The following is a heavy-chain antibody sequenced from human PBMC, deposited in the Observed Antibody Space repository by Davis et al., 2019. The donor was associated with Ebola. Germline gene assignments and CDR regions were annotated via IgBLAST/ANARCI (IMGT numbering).Heavy chain of an antibody. Sequence: AASVKVSCKASGYTFTSYGITWVRQAPGQGLEWMGWINPHNGNTNYAQNVQGRVTMTTDTSTSTAYMEVGSLRSDDTAVYYCASSTVPTGWFDPWGQGTLVTVSS. V-gene: IGHV1-18*04. CDR3: ASSTVPTGWFDP. CDR2: INPHNGNT. D-gene: IGHD4-11*01. CDR1: GYTFTSYG. J-gene: IGHJ5*02.